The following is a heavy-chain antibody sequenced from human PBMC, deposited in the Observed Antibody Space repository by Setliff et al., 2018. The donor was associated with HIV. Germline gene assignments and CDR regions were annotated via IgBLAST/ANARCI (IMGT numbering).Heavy chain of an antibody. V-gene: IGHV4-59*11. CDR1: GGSINDQY. CDR3: ARGHCSGTNCYGVDYYGMDV. CDR2: IDYSEST. Sequence: PSETLSLTCTVPGGSINDQYFSWIRQPPGKGLEWIGSIDYSESTKYNPSLNSRVSMSVDKSKNQFSLKLTSVTAADTAVYYCARGHCSGTNCYGVDYYGMDVWGQGTTVTVSS. D-gene: IGHD2-2*01. J-gene: IGHJ6*02.